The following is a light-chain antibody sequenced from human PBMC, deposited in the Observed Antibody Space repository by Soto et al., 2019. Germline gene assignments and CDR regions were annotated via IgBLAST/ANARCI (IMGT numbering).Light chain of an antibody. V-gene: IGKV3-15*01. J-gene: IGKJ5*01. CDR3: QQYNNWPFS. Sequence: EVVMTQSPATLSVSPGEGVTLSCRANQGIGDTLAWYQHKPGQTPRLLIYDTSTRATGVPARFSGTGSETDFTLTISGLQSEDSAVYFCQQYNNWPFSFGQGTRLEIK. CDR2: DTS. CDR1: QGIGDT.